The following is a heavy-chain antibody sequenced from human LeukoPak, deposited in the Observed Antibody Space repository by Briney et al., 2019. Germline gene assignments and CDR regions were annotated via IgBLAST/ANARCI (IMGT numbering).Heavy chain of an antibody. J-gene: IGHJ3*02. CDR3: ARGVAKMKKYYYDSSGHAFDI. CDR1: GGPFSGYY. CDR2: INHSGST. D-gene: IGHD3-22*01. V-gene: IGHV4-34*01. Sequence: SETLSLTCAVSGGPFSGYYWTWIRQPPGKGLEWIGEINHSGSTNYNPSLKSRVTISVDTSKNQFSLKLSSVTAADTAVYYCARGVAKMKKYYYDSSGHAFDIWGQGTMVTVSS.